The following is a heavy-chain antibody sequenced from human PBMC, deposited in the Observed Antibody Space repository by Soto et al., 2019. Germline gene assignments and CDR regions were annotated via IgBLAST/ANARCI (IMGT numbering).Heavy chain of an antibody. Sequence: SETLSLTCTVSGASISRYYWTWIRQPPGKGLEWIGSVFYPENTKYNPSLKSRITMSVDTSKNQFSLKLTSVIAADTAVYYCARVPDRWGQGTLVTVSS. CDR3: ARVPDR. D-gene: IGHD2-2*01. J-gene: IGHJ5*02. CDR2: VFYPENT. CDR1: GASISRYY. V-gene: IGHV4-59*12.